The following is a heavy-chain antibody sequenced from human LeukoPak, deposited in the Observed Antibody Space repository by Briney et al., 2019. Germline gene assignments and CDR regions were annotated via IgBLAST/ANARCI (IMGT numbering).Heavy chain of an antibody. D-gene: IGHD1-20*01. CDR1: GYSISSGYY. CDR3: ARAATVTGTTNVDY. J-gene: IGHJ4*02. V-gene: IGHV4-38-2*01. CDR2: IYHSGST. Sequence: SETLSLTCAASGYSISSGYYWGWIRQPPGKGLEWIGSIYHSGSTYYNPSLKSRVTISVDTPKNQFSLKLSSVTAADTAVYYCARAATVTGTTNVDYWGQGALVTVSS.